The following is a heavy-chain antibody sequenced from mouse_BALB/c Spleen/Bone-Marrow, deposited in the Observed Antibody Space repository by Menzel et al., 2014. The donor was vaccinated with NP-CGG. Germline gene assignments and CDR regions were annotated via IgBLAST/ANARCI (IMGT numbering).Heavy chain of an antibody. D-gene: IGHD2-1*01. CDR1: GFTFSSFG. V-gene: IGHV5-17*02. CDR2: ISNGSSTI. Sequence: EVQLVESGGGLVQPGGSRKLSCAASGFTFSSFGMHWVRQAPEKGLEWVAYISNGSSTIYYADTVKGRFTISRDNPKNTLFLQMTSLRSEDTAMYYCARGGNYAWFAYWGQGTLVTVSA. CDR3: ARGGNYAWFAY. J-gene: IGHJ3*01.